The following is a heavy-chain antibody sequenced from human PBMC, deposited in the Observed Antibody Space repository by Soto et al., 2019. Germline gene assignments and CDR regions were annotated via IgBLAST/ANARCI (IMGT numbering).Heavy chain of an antibody. Sequence: QVQLVQSGAEVKKPGSSVKVSCKTSGVSFNNNGIGWVRQAPRHGLEWMGGVSPPFRTSNYARKFQGRISITADASTGTVNMELSSLTSEDTAQYYCARVLYYGSGSYSPYGMDVWGQGTTVTVSS. CDR3: ARVLYYGSGSYSPYGMDV. CDR1: GVSFNNNG. J-gene: IGHJ6*02. D-gene: IGHD3-10*01. CDR2: VSPPFRTS. V-gene: IGHV1-69*01.